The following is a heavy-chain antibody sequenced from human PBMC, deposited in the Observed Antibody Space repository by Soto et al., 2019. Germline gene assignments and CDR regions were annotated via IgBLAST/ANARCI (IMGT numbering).Heavy chain of an antibody. D-gene: IGHD3-22*01. CDR3: ARDRGGYYHFDH. V-gene: IGHV4-31*03. J-gene: IGHJ4*02. CDR1: GGSISSSGYY. CDR2: VYYSGST. Sequence: QVQLQESGQGLVKPSQTLSLTCSVSGGSISSSGYYCTWIRQQPGKGLEWIGYVYYSGSTYYNPSLKSRVTISVDTSRKQFSLNLRSVTAADTAVYYCARDRGGYYHFDHWGQGTLVTVSS.